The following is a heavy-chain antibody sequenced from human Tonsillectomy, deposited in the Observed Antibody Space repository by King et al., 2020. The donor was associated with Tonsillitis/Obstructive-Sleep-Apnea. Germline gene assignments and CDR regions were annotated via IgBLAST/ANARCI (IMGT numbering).Heavy chain of an antibody. V-gene: IGHV5-51*01. CDR2: LNPGDSDT. J-gene: IGHJ4*02. CDR1: GYSFTNYW. Sequence: QLVQSGAEVKEPGESLKISCKGSGYSFTNYWIGWVRQMPGKGLEWMGILNPGDSDTRYSPSFQGEVTISADKSISTAYLQWSSLKASDTAIYYCARHRTGGTDYFDYWGQGTLVTVPS. D-gene: IGHD7-27*01. CDR3: ARHRTGGTDYFDY.